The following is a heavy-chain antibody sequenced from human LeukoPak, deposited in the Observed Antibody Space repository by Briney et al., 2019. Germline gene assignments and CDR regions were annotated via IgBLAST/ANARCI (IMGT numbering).Heavy chain of an antibody. CDR1: GFTFSGYG. D-gene: IGHD2-21*01. J-gene: IGHJ3*02. CDR2: ISGSDNNI. V-gene: IGHV3-23*01. Sequence: PGGSLRLSCAASGFTFSGYGMHWVRQAPGKGLEWVSSISGSDNNIYYADSVKGRFTISRDNSENTLYLQMHSLRAEDTAVYYCAKELVISILGSDAFDIWGQGTMVTVSS. CDR3: AKELVISILGSDAFDI.